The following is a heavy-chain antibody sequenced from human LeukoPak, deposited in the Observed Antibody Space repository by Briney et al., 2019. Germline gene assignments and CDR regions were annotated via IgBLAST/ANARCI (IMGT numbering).Heavy chain of an antibody. Sequence: PGGSLRLSCAASGFTFSSYWMHWVRQAPGEGLVCVSRINSDGTSTTYADSVKGRFTISRDNSKNTLYLQMNSLRAEDTAVYYCAKGALGYCSSTSCYTDAFDIWGQGTMVTVSS. CDR3: AKGALGYCSSTSCYTDAFDI. J-gene: IGHJ3*02. D-gene: IGHD2-2*02. CDR1: GFTFSSYW. V-gene: IGHV3-74*01. CDR2: INSDGTST.